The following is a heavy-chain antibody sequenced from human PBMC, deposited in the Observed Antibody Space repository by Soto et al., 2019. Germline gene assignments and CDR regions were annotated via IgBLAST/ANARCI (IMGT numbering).Heavy chain of an antibody. CDR1: GYSFTSYW. Sequence: GESLKISCKGSGYSFTSYWIGWVRQMPGKGLEWMGIIYPGDSDTRYSPSFQGQVTISADKSISTAYLQWSSLKASDTAMYYCARLQGLGRFLEWLLSYWGQGTLVTVSS. D-gene: IGHD3-3*01. CDR3: ARLQGLGRFLEWLLSY. CDR2: IYPGDSDT. J-gene: IGHJ4*02. V-gene: IGHV5-51*01.